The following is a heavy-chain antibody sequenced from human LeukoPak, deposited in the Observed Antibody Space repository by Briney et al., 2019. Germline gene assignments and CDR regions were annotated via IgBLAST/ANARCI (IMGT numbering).Heavy chain of an antibody. Sequence: GSLRLSCAASGFTFSNAWMSWVRQAPGKGLEWFGYIYHSGSTYYNPSLKSRVTISVDRSKNQFSLKLSSVTAADTAVYYCARYGSGSYYNWFDPWGQGTLVTVSS. D-gene: IGHD3-10*01. V-gene: IGHV4-4*02. CDR3: ARYGSGSYYNWFDP. J-gene: IGHJ5*02. CDR1: GFTFSNAW. CDR2: IYHSGST.